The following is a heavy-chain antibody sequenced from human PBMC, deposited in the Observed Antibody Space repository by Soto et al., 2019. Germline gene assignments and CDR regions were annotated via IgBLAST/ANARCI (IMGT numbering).Heavy chain of an antibody. Sequence: SETLSLTCTVSGGSISSYYWSWIRQPPGKGLEWSGYIYYSGRTNYNPSLKSRVTISVDTSKSQFSLKLSSVTAADTAVYYCAREGRMGTFDYWGQGALVTVSS. J-gene: IGHJ4*02. CDR1: GGSISSYY. V-gene: IGHV4-59*01. CDR2: IYYSGRT. CDR3: AREGRMGTFDY. D-gene: IGHD1-1*01.